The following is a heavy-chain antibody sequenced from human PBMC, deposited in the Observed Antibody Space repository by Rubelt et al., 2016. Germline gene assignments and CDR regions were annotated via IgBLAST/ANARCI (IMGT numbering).Heavy chain of an antibody. V-gene: IGHV4-39*01. CDR2: IHYGGNT. CDR3: ARQCGIVVVPRFDY. Sequence: QLQLQEAGPGLVTPSETLSLTCTVSGGSISSDSDYWAWIRQPPGKGLEWIGSIHYGGNTYYNPSLKSRVTTSVDTSKIQFSLRLSSVSAADTAVYYCARQCGIVVVPRFDYWGQGTLVTVSS. J-gene: IGHJ4*02. CDR1: GGSISSDSDY. D-gene: IGHD3-22*01.